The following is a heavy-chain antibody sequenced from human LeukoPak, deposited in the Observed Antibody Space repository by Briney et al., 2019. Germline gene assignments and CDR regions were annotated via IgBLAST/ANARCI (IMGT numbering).Heavy chain of an antibody. CDR2: INHSGST. D-gene: IGHD2-2*01. CDR3: ARGGLTGNQLLYY. CDR1: GGSFSGYY. V-gene: IGHV4-34*01. J-gene: IGHJ4*02. Sequence: SETLSLTCAVYGGSFSGYYWSWIRQPPGKGLEWIGEINHSGSTNYNPSLKSRVTISVDTSKNQFSLKLSSVTAADTAVYYCARGGLTGNQLLYYWGQGTLVTVSS.